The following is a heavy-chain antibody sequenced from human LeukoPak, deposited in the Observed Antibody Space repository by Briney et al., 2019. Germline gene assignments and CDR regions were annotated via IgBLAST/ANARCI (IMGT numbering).Heavy chain of an antibody. CDR3: ARGQEWLRFLDY. CDR2: INPNSGGT. Sequence: ASVKVSCKASGYTFTGYYMHWVRQAPGQGLEWMGWINPNSGGTNYAQRFQGRVTMTRDTSISTAYMELSRLRSDDTAVYYCARGQEWLRFLDYWGQGTLVTVSS. V-gene: IGHV1-2*02. D-gene: IGHD5-12*01. J-gene: IGHJ4*02. CDR1: GYTFTGYY.